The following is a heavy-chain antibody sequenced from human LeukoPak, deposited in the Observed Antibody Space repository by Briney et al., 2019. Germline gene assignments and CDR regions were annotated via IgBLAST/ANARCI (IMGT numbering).Heavy chain of an antibody. D-gene: IGHD1-1*01. CDR1: GGSFSGYF. CDR3: ARGRWNGDSEY. Sequence: SENLSLTCGVYGGSFSGYFLSWIRQPPGKGLEWIGEINNSGSTNYNPSLKSRVTISVDTSKNHFSLKVTSVTAADTAVYYCARGRWNGDSEYWGQGTLVTVSS. V-gene: IGHV4-34*01. CDR2: INNSGST. J-gene: IGHJ4*02.